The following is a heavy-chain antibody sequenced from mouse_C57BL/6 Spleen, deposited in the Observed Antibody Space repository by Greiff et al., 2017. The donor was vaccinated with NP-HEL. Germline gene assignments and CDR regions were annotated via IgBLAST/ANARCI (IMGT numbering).Heavy chain of an antibody. V-gene: IGHV7-3*01. CDR3: ARYPYYGSSYHWYFDV. CDR1: GFTFTDYY. D-gene: IGHD1-1*01. Sequence: EVMFVESGGGLVQPGGSLSLSCAASGFTFTDYYMSWVRQPPGKALEWMGFIRHKANGYTTEYSATVKGRFTISRDTSRSILYLQMNALRAEDSATYDCARYPYYGSSYHWYFDVWGTGTTVTVAS. CDR2: IRHKANGYTT. J-gene: IGHJ1*03.